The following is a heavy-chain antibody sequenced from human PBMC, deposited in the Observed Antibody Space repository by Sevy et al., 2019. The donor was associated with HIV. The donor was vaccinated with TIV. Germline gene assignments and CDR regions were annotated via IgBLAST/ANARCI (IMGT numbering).Heavy chain of an antibody. V-gene: IGHV4-34*01. Sequence: SETLSLTCAVYGGSFSGYYWSWIRQPPGKWLEWIGEINHSGSTNYNPSLKSRVTISVDTSKNQFSLKLSSVTAADTAVYYCARGLGGFRELLSAYYFDYWGQGTLVTVSS. CDR3: ARGLGGFRELLSAYYFDY. CDR2: INHSGST. J-gene: IGHJ4*02. D-gene: IGHD3-10*01. CDR1: GGSFSGYY.